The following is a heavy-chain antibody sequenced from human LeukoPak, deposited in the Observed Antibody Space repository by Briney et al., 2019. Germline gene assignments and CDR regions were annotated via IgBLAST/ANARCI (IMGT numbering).Heavy chain of an antibody. CDR3: AKDLRVDIVVVVAAAARNYYYYGMDV. D-gene: IGHD2-15*01. CDR1: GFTFSSYA. CDR2: ISGSGGST. J-gene: IGHJ6*02. V-gene: IGHV3-23*01. Sequence: GGSLRLSCAASGFTFSSYAMSWVRQAPGKGLEWVSAISGSGGSTYYADSVKGRFTISRDNSKNTLYLQMNSLRAEDTAVYYCAKDLRVDIVVVVAAAARNYYYYGMDVWGQGTTVTVSS.